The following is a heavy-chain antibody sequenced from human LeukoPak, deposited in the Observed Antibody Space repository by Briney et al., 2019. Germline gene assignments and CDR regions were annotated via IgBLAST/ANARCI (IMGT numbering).Heavy chain of an antibody. D-gene: IGHD5-18*01. CDR3: ARSYVYTNPFDY. J-gene: IGHJ4*02. V-gene: IGHV5-51*01. CDR2: VYPSDSDT. CDR1: GYSFTYW. Sequence: GESLKISCKGSGYSFTYWIGWVRQMPGKGLEWMGIVYPSDSDTRYSPSFQGQVTISADKSISTAYLQWSSLKASDTAMYYCARSYVYTNPFDYWGQGTLVTVSS.